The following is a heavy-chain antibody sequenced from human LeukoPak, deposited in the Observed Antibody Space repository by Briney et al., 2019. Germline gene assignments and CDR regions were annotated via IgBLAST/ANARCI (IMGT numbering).Heavy chain of an antibody. CDR2: ITSSTSYI. CDR3: TRDGDTGMVGGYYYYMDV. J-gene: IGHJ6*03. D-gene: IGHD5-18*01. V-gene: IGHV3-21*01. CDR1: DFTFTTYA. Sequence: GGSLRLSCAASDFTFTTYAMNWVRQAPGKGLEWVSSITSSTSYIYYADSVKGRFSISRDNAKNSLYLQMNTLRAEDTAVYYCTRDGDTGMVGGYYYYMDVWGKGTTVTVSS.